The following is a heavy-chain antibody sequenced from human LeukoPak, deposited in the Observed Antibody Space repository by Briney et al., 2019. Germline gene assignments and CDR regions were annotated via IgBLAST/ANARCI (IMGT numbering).Heavy chain of an antibody. CDR1: GYTFTSYG. CDR3: ARGEVVTYFDY. Sequence: GASVKVSCKASGYTFTSYGISWVRQAPGQGLEWMGGIIPIFGTANYAQKFQGRVTITADESTSTAYMELSSLRSEDTAVYYCARGEVVTYFDYWGQGTLVTVSS. J-gene: IGHJ4*02. V-gene: IGHV1-69*13. D-gene: IGHD4-23*01. CDR2: IIPIFGTA.